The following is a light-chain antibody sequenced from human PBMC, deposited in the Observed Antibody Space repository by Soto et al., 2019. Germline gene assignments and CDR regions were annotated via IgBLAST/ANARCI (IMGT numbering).Light chain of an antibody. CDR3: LQYGSSPRT. Sequence: EIELTQSPGTLSLSPGERATLSCRASQSVDSDYLAWYQQKPGQAPRLLIYGASSRATGIPDRFSGSGSGTDFVLTISRLEPEDFAVYHCLQYGSSPRTFGQGTKVEIK. CDR2: GAS. V-gene: IGKV3-20*01. J-gene: IGKJ1*01. CDR1: QSVDSDY.